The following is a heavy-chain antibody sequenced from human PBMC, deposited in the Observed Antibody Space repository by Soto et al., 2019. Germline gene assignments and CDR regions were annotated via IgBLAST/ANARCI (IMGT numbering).Heavy chain of an antibody. Sequence: SLRLSCAASGFTFSSYGMHWVRQAPGKGLEWVAVISYDGSNKYYADSVKGRFTISRDNSKNTLYLQMNSLRAEDTAVYYCAKDGSYGAGSPHYYYYCMDIWRQGTTVTASS. J-gene: IGHJ6*02. V-gene: IGHV3-30*18. CDR2: ISYDGSNK. CDR1: GFTFSSYG. D-gene: IGHD3-10*01. CDR3: AKDGSYGAGSPHYYYYCMDI.